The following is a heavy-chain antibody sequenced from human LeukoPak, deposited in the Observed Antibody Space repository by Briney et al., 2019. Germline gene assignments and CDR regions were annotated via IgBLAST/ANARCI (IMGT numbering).Heavy chain of an antibody. CDR3: AKDRGGLNHYYYYYYMDV. Sequence: GGSLRLSCAASGFTFSSYGMHWVRQAPGKGLEWVAFIRYDGSNKYYADSVKGRFTISRDNSKNTLYLQMNSLRAEDTAVYYCAKDRGGLNHYYYYYYMDVWGKGTTVTISS. V-gene: IGHV3-30*02. CDR1: GFTFSSYG. J-gene: IGHJ6*03. D-gene: IGHD3-16*01. CDR2: IRYDGSNK.